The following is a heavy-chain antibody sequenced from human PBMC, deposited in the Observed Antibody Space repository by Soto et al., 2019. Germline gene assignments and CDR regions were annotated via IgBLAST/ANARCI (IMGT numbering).Heavy chain of an antibody. CDR2: INENGDAT. J-gene: IGHJ4*02. CDR1: GISFTNYI. CDR3: AKGGFRSSADF. D-gene: IGHD6-6*01. V-gene: IGHV3-23*01. Sequence: GGSLRLSCAASGISFTNYIMSWVLQAPWKGLEWVAAINENGDATNYADSVKGRFTVSRDNSKNMLYLQMNSLRVEDTAVYYCAKGGFRSSADFWGQGTLVTVSS.